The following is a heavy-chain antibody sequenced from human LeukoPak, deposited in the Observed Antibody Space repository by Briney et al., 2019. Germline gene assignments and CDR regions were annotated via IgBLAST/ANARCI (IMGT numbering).Heavy chain of an antibody. D-gene: IGHD3-10*01. J-gene: IGHJ5*02. CDR2: INPNSGGT. V-gene: IGHV1-2*02. CDR1: GYTFTGYY. CDR3: AREGITMVRGAANWFDP. Sequence: ASVKVSCKASGYTFTGYYMHWVRQAPGQGLEWMGWINPNSGGTNYAQKFQGRVTITRDTSISTAYMELSRLRSDDTAVYYCAREGITMVRGAANWFDPWGQGTLVTVSS.